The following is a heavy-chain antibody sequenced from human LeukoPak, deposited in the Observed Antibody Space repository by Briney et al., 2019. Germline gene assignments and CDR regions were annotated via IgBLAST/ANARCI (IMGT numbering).Heavy chain of an antibody. CDR1: GFTFSSYA. CDR2: IYSGGST. Sequence: GGSLRLPCAASGFTFSSYAMSWVRQAPGKGLEWVSLIYSGGSTYYTDSVKGRFTISRDNSKNTLYLQMNSLRAEDTAVYYCARRAGDYSHPYDYWGQGILVTVSS. D-gene: IGHD3-22*01. V-gene: IGHV3-53*01. CDR3: ARRAGDYSHPYDY. J-gene: IGHJ4*02.